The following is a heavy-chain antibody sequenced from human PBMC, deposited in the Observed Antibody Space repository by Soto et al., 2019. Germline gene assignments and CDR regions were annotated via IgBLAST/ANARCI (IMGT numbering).Heavy chain of an antibody. Sequence: PGGSLRLSCAASGFTFSTYWMSWVRQAPGKGLEWVANINQDGSERYYVDSVKGRFTISRDNAKNSLFLQLNSLRAGDTAVYYCAVGRGFCISTSCPASDYFDYWGQGT. D-gene: IGHD2-2*01. CDR2: INQDGSER. V-gene: IGHV3-7*01. J-gene: IGHJ4*02. CDR1: GFTFSTYW. CDR3: AVGRGFCISTSCPASDYFDY.